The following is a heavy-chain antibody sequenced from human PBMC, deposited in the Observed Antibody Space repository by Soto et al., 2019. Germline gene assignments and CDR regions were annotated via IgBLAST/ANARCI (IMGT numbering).Heavy chain of an antibody. V-gene: IGHV1-8*01. CDR2: VNPKSGNT. D-gene: IGHD2-2*02. Sequence: QVQLVQSGAEVKKPGASVRVSCKASGYSFSTFDIIWVRQAAGQGLEWMGWVNPKSGNTDYAQRFRVRVTMTSNTSISTAYMELSALTSEDTAVYYCARPYCDSTSCYTDWFDPWGQGTLVTVSS. J-gene: IGHJ5*02. CDR3: ARPYCDSTSCYTDWFDP. CDR1: GYSFSTFD.